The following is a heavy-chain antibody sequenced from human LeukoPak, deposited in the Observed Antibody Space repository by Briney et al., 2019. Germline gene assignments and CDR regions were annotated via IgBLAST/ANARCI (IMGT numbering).Heavy chain of an antibody. Sequence: SQTLSLTCAVSGIRVYINNAAWNGIRQSPSRGLEWLGRTYYRSKWYNDYAVSVKSRITINPDTSKNQFSLQLNSVTPEDTAVYFCARVLDVAPRYFDYWGQGTLVTVSS. J-gene: IGHJ4*02. CDR3: ARVLDVAPRYFDY. CDR1: GIRVYINNAA. V-gene: IGHV6-1*01. D-gene: IGHD2-2*03. CDR2: TYYRSKWYN.